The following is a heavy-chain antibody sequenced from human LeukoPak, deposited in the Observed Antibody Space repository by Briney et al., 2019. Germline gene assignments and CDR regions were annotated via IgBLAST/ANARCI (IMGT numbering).Heavy chain of an antibody. Sequence: GGSLRLSCAASGFTFSSYAMSWVRQAPGKGLEWVSTIGSSGATYYADSVKGRFTISRDIPKNTLYLQMNSLRAEDTAVYYCAKDSVVVPAAPYGMDVWGQGTTVTVSS. CDR3: AKDSVVVPAAPYGMDV. J-gene: IGHJ6*02. CDR1: GFTFSSYA. CDR2: IGSSGAT. D-gene: IGHD2-2*01. V-gene: IGHV3-23*01.